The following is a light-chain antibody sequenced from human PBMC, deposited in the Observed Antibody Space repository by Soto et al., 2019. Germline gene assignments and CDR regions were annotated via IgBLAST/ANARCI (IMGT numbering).Light chain of an antibody. J-gene: IGLJ2*01. CDR2: EVT. V-gene: IGLV2-8*01. CDR1: SSDIGAYDY. Sequence: QSALTQPPSPSGSPGQSVTISCTGTSSDIGAYDYVSWYQQHPGKAPKLMIYEVTKRPSGVPDRFSGSKSGNTASLTVSGLQAEDEAHYYCSSYVGTNNPIFGGGTKLTVL. CDR3: SSYVGTNNPI.